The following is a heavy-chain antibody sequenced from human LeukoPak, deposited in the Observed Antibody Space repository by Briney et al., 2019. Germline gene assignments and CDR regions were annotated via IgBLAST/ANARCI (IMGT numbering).Heavy chain of an antibody. D-gene: IGHD2-15*01. CDR2: ISGSGGST. Sequence: GGSLRLSCAASGFTFSSYAMSWVRQAPGEGLEWVSAISGSGGSTYYADSVKGRFTISRDNAKNSLYLQMNSLRAEDTAVYYCASSLLGYCSGGSCYYFDYWGQGTLVTVSS. J-gene: IGHJ4*02. CDR3: ASSLLGYCSGGSCYYFDY. CDR1: GFTFSSYA. V-gene: IGHV3-23*01.